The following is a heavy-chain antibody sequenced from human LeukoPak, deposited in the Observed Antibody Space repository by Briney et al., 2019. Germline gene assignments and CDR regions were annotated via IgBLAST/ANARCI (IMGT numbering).Heavy chain of an antibody. CDR1: GGSISSYY. CDR3: ARFSSMRLAY. CDR2: IYYSGST. V-gene: IGHV4-59*01. Sequence: SETLSLTCTVSGGSISSYYWSWIRQPPGKGLEWIGYIYYSGSTNYNPSLKSRVTISVDTSKRQFCLRLSSVTAEDTAVYYCARFSSMRLAYWGQGTLVTASS. D-gene: IGHD2/OR15-2a*01. J-gene: IGHJ4*02.